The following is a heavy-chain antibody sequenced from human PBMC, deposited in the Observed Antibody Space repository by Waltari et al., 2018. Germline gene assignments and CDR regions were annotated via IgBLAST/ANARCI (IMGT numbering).Heavy chain of an antibody. D-gene: IGHD3-10*01. J-gene: IGHJ4*02. CDR2: IYYSGST. V-gene: IGHV4-30-4*08. CDR3: ARAYYGSGSYYNPLN. Sequence: QVQLQESGPGLVKPSQTLSLTCTVSGGSISSGDYYWSWIRQPPGKGLEWIGYIYYSGSTYYNPTLKSRFTISVDTSKNQFSLKLSSVTAADTAVYYCARAYYGSGSYYNPLNWGQGTLVTVSS. CDR1: GGSISSGDYY.